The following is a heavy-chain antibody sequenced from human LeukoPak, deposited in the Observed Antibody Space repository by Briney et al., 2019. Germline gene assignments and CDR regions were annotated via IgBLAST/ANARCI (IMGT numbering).Heavy chain of an antibody. V-gene: IGHV1-2*02. Sequence: ASVKVSCKASGYTFTCYYMHWVRQAPGQGLEWMGWINPNSGGTNYAQKFEGRVTMTRDTYISTAYMELSRLRTNDTAVYYCAREPTVTLGGDYWGQGTLVTVSS. CDR3: AREPTVTLGGDY. CDR1: GYTFTCYY. CDR2: INPNSGGT. J-gene: IGHJ4*02. D-gene: IGHD4-11*01.